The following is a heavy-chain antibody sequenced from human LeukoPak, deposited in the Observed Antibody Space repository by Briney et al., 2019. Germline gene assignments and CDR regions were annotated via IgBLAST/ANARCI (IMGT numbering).Heavy chain of an antibody. Sequence: GGSLRLSCAASGFTFSSHWMTWVRQAPVKGLEWVANIKQDGSKKNYVDSVKGRFTISRDNAKNSLYLQMNSLRAEDTAVYYCATPLDYYDSSGYHQGGDWGQGTPVTVSS. D-gene: IGHD3-22*01. CDR2: IKQDGSKK. V-gene: IGHV3-7*03. J-gene: IGHJ4*02. CDR1: GFTFSSHW. CDR3: ATPLDYYDSSGYHQGGD.